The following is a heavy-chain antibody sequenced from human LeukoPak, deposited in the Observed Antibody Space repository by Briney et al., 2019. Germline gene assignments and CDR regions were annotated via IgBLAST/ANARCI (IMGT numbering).Heavy chain of an antibody. CDR3: VRVEWELLGMDV. D-gene: IGHD1-26*01. J-gene: IGHJ6*02. CDR2: IYYSGST. V-gene: IGHV4-59*01. Sequence: SETLSLTCTVSGGSISTYHWSWIRQPPGKGLEWIGYIYYSGSTNYNPSLKSRVTISVDTSKNQFSLKLSSVTAADTAVYYCVRVEWELLGMDVWGQGTTVTVSS. CDR1: GGSISTYH.